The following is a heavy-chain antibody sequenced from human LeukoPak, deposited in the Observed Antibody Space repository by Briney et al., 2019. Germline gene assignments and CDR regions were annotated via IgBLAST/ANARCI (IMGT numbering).Heavy chain of an antibody. CDR2: IWYDGSNK. V-gene: IGHV3-33*06. CDR3: AKDYGSGSYYTSYY. D-gene: IGHD3-10*01. Sequence: GSLRLSCAASGFTFSSCGMHWGRQAPGKGLEWVAVIWYDGSNKYYADSVKGRFTISRDNSKNTLYLQMNSLRAEDTAVYYCAKDYGSGSYYTSYYWGQGTLVTVSS. J-gene: IGHJ4*02. CDR1: GFTFSSCG.